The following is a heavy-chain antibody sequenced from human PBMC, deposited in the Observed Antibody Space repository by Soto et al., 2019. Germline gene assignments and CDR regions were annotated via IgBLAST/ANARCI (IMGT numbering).Heavy chain of an antibody. CDR1: GFRFDNNA. J-gene: IGHJ4*02. Sequence: GGSLRLSCTASGFRFDNNAMSWFRQAPGKGLEWIGFIRSKAYSRTTEYAASMRGRFTISRDDSKSVAYLQMNSLKTEDTAVYYCTRFAGAYDLNYFDYWGQGTLVTV. D-gene: IGHD4-17*01. V-gene: IGHV3-49*03. CDR3: TRFAGAYDLNYFDY. CDR2: IRSKAYSRTT.